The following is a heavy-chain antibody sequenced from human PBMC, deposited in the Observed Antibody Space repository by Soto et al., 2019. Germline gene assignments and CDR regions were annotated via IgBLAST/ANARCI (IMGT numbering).Heavy chain of an antibody. V-gene: IGHV1-3*01. Sequence: QVQLVQSEAEVKKPGASVKLSCKASGNTFTTYTIHWIRQAPGQRLEWMGWISGGSGNTKYSQKFQGRVTITRDTSASTAYVELSSLRSEDTAVYYCARDPVLDYWGQGTLVTVSS. CDR1: GNTFTTYT. D-gene: IGHD4-17*01. CDR3: ARDPVLDY. J-gene: IGHJ4*02. CDR2: ISGGSGNT.